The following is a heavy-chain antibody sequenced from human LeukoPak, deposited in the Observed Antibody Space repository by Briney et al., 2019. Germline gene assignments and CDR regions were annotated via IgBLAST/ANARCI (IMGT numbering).Heavy chain of an antibody. CDR3: ARESRYYDSSGYSYYFDY. CDR2: INAGNGNT. CDR1: GYTFTSYA. J-gene: IGHJ4*02. Sequence: ASVKVSCKASGYTFTSYAMHWVRQAPGQRLEWMGWINAGNGNTKYSQKFQGRVTITRGTSASTVYMELSSLRSEDTAVYYCARESRYYDSSGYSYYFDYWGQGTLVTVSS. D-gene: IGHD3-22*01. V-gene: IGHV1-3*01.